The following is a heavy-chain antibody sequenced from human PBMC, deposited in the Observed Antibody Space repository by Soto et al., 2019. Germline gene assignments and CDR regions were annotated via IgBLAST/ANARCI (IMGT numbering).Heavy chain of an antibody. D-gene: IGHD6-19*01. V-gene: IGHV4-4*07. Sequence: SETLSLTCTVSGGSISSYYWSWIRQPAGKGLEWIGRIYTSGSTNYNPSLKGRVTMSVDTSKNQFSLKLSSVTAADTAVYYCARGLARKYYYGMDVWGQGTTVTVSS. J-gene: IGHJ6*02. CDR1: GGSISSYY. CDR2: IYTSGST. CDR3: ARGLARKYYYGMDV.